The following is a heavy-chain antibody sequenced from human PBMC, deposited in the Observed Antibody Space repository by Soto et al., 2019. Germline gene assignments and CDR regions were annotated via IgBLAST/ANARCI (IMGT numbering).Heavy chain of an antibody. CDR2: IYSGGST. CDR1: GFTVSSNY. D-gene: IGHD5-12*01. Sequence: GGSLRLSCAASGFTVSSNYMSWVRQAPGKGLEWVSVIYSGGSTYYADSVKGRFTISRHNSKNTLYLQMNSLRAEDTAVYYCARGEYSGYYSFDYWGQGTPVTVSS. CDR3: ARGEYSGYYSFDY. V-gene: IGHV3-53*04. J-gene: IGHJ4*02.